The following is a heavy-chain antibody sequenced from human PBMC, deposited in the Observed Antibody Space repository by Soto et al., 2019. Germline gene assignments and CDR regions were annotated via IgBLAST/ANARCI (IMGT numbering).Heavy chain of an antibody. CDR3: ARQLVRQHYYCGMDV. V-gene: IGHV1-2*02. CDR1: GYTFTGYY. Sequence: ASVKVSCKASGYTFTGYYMHWVRQAPGQGLEWMGWINPNIGGTNYAQKFQGRVTMTRDTSISTAYMELSRLRSDDTAVYYCARQLVRQHYYCGMDVWGNGNQVTVSA. D-gene: IGHD6-6*01. J-gene: IGHJ6*04. CDR2: INPNIGGT.